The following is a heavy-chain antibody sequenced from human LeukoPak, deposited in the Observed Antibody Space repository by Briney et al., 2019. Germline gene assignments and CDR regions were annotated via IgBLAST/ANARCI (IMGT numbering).Heavy chain of an antibody. J-gene: IGHJ4*02. D-gene: IGHD4-17*01. CDR3: ARVPRGDYDREDFDY. CDR2: IYYSGST. Sequence: SETLSLTCTVSGGSISSSSYYWGWIRQPPGKGLEWIGSIYYSGSTYYNPSLKSRVTISVDTSKNQFSLKLSSVTAADTAVYYCARVPRGDYDREDFDYWGQGTLVTVSS. V-gene: IGHV4-39*01. CDR1: GGSISSSSYY.